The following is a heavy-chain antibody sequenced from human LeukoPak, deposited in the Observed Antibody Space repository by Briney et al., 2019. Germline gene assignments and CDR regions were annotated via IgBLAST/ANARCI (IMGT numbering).Heavy chain of an antibody. D-gene: IGHD3-10*01. CDR3: ARSHQTMVRGVAHYYCYMDV. Sequence: PSETLSLTCTVSSRSISSYYWSWVRQPPGKGLEWIGYISYTGSTNYNPSLKSRVTISVDTSKNQFSLKLSSVTAADTAVYYCARSHQTMVRGVAHYYCYMDVWGKGTTVTVSS. CDR1: SRSISSYY. V-gene: IGHV4-59*01. CDR2: ISYTGST. J-gene: IGHJ6*03.